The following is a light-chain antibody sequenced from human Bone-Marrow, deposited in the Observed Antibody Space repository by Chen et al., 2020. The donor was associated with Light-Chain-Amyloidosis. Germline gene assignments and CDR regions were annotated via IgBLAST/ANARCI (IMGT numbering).Light chain of an antibody. J-gene: IGKJ4*02. CDR1: QHIRNH. CDR3: LQDFHYPHA. V-gene: IGKV1-6*01. CDR2: GAA. Sequence: IQMTQAPSSLAASVGDTVPITCRASQHIRNHLGWYQQKPGKAPQLLISGAATLQIGVPPRFSGRGSVADFTLTITNLQPEDSATYYSLQDFHYPHAFGRGSTLKI.